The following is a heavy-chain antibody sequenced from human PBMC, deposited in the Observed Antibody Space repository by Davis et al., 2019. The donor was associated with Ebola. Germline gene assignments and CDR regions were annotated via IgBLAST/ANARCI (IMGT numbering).Heavy chain of an antibody. V-gene: IGHV4-59*04. D-gene: IGHD1-1*01. Sequence: MPGGSLRLSCAASGFTFSSYWMHWVRQPPGKGLEWIGDIYYSGSTYYNPSLKSRVTVSVDTSRNQFSLKLSSVTAADTAVYYCAGPLDRHNWFDPWGQGTLVTVSS. CDR1: GFTFSSYW. J-gene: IGHJ5*02. CDR3: AGPLDRHNWFDP. CDR2: IYYSGST.